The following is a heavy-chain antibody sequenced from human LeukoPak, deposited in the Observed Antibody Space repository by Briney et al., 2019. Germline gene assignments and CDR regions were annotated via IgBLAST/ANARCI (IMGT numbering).Heavy chain of an antibody. Sequence: ASVEVSCKASGYTFTGYYMHWVRQAPGQGLEWMGWINPNSGGTNYAQKFQGRVTMTRDTSISTAYMELSRLRSDDTAVYYCARDVEEYCSSTSCYIVDYWGQGTLVTVSS. J-gene: IGHJ4*02. V-gene: IGHV1-2*02. D-gene: IGHD2-2*01. CDR3: ARDVEEYCSSTSCYIVDY. CDR1: GYTFTGYY. CDR2: INPNSGGT.